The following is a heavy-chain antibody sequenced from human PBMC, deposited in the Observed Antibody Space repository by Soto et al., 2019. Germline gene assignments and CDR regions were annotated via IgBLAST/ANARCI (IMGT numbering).Heavy chain of an antibody. CDR1: GFTFSSYS. Sequence: EVQLVESGGGLVKPGGSLRLSCVASGFTFSSYSMNWVRQAPGKGLEWVSSISSSSSYIYFADAVRGRFTISRDNAKNSVYLQMNSLRAEDTAVYYCASEAEGIVVSRNFDLWGQGTLVTVSS. V-gene: IGHV3-21*01. CDR3: ASEAEGIVVSRNFDL. D-gene: IGHD6-19*01. CDR2: ISSSSSYI. J-gene: IGHJ5*02.